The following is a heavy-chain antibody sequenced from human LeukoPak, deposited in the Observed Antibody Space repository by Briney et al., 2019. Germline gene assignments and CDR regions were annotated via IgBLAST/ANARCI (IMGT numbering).Heavy chain of an antibody. D-gene: IGHD3-10*01. Sequence: PSETLSLTCAVYGGSFSGYYWSWIRQPPGKGLEWIGEINHSGSTNYNPSLKSRVTISVDTSKNQFSLKLSSVTAADTAVYYCVREKGRITMVRGVRVFDYWGQGTLVTVSS. J-gene: IGHJ4*02. V-gene: IGHV4-34*01. CDR1: GGSFSGYY. CDR2: INHSGST. CDR3: VREKGRITMVRGVRVFDY.